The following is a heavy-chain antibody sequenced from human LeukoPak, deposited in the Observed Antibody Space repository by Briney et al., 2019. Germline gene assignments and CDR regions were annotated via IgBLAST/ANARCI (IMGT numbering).Heavy chain of an antibody. CDR2: INHSGST. V-gene: IGHV4-34*01. J-gene: IGHJ6*02. D-gene: IGHD3-16*01. Sequence: PSETLSLTCAVYGGSFSGYYWSWIRQPPGKGLEWIGEINHSGSTNYNPSLKSRVTISVDTSKNQFSLKLSSVTAADTAVYYCARGPSSIYYDYVLPLKEYYGMDVWGQGTTVTVSS. CDR3: ARGPSSIYYDYVLPLKEYYGMDV. CDR1: GGSFSGYY.